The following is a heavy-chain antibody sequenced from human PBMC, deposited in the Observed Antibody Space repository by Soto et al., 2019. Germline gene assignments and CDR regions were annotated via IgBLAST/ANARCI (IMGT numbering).Heavy chain of an antibody. CDR1: GFTFGKNA. D-gene: IGHD3-16*02. CDR3: VRAVPTSIHRYDY. V-gene: IGHV3-23*01. Sequence: GGSLRLSCVGSGFTFGKNAMSWVRQAAGKGLQWVSAISYSGSDTFYADSVKGRFTISRDNSRNTLFLDMSGLRADDTAVYFCVRAVPTSIHRYDYWGQGTLVTVSS. CDR2: ISYSGSDT. J-gene: IGHJ4*02.